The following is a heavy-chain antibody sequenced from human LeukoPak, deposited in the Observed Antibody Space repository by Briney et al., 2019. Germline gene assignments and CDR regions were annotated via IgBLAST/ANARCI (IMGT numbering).Heavy chain of an antibody. V-gene: IGHV4-59*08. J-gene: IGHJ4*02. D-gene: IGHD1-14*01. CDR1: GGSISGYY. Sequence: SETLSLTCTVSGGSISGYYWSWLRQSPGKGLQWIAYSYYSGSTNYNPSLKSRVTISVDTSKNQFSLKLSSVTAADAAVYYCARHLTGTRSLDYWGQGTLVTVSS. CDR3: ARHLTGTRSLDY. CDR2: SYYSGST.